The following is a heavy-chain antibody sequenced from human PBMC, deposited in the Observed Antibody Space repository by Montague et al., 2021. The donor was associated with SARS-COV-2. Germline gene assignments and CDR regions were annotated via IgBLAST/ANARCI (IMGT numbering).Heavy chain of an antibody. CDR2: IYSGDTA. J-gene: IGHJ3*01. D-gene: IGHD5-18*01. CDR3: ATFYVDTVSVTNAFDL. Sequence: SLRLSCAASGFSVSSKYMTWVRQPPGKGLEWVSTIYSGDTAYYADSVQGRFTISRDHSKNTVFLQMNSLRAEDTALYYCATFYVDTVSVTNAFDLWGQGTLVSASS. V-gene: IGHV3-53*01. CDR1: GFSVSSKY.